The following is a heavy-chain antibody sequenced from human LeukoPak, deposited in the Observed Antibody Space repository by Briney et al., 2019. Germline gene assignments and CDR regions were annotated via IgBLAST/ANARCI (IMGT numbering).Heavy chain of an antibody. J-gene: IGHJ4*02. CDR1: GFTFSSYA. Sequence: PGGSLRLSCAASGFTFSSYAMSWVRQAPGKGLEWVSAISGSGGSTYYADSVKGRFTISRDNSKNTLYLQMNSLRAEDTAVYYCAKDRGGSSWFQPIDIDYWGQGTLVTVSS. D-gene: IGHD6-13*01. CDR3: AKDRGGSSWFQPIDIDY. V-gene: IGHV3-23*01. CDR2: ISGSGGST.